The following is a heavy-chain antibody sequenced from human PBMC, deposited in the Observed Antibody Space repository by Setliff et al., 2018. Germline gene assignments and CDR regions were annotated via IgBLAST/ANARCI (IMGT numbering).Heavy chain of an antibody. J-gene: IGHJ3*02. D-gene: IGHD6-13*01. V-gene: IGHV4-59*01. CDR3: ARTMYSSSWYGAFDI. CDR1: GGSISGFA. Sequence: SETLSLTCTVSGGSISGFAWNWIRQFPGKRLEWIGYIHYSGSPNYHPSLKSRVSTSVDTSQNQISLKLSSVTAADTAVYYCARTMYSSSWYGAFDIWGQGTMVTVSS. CDR2: IHYSGSP.